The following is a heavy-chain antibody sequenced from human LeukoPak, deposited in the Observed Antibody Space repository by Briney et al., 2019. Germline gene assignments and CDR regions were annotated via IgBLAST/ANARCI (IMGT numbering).Heavy chain of an antibody. CDR2: ISGSGGST. J-gene: IGHJ4*02. CDR1: GIALSNYG. Sequence: GGSLRLSCAVSGIALSNYGMSWVRQAPGKGLEWVAGISGSGGSTNYADSVKSRFTISRDNPKNTLFPQMNSLRAEDTAVYFCAKRGVVIRVILVGFHKEAYYFDSWGQGALVTVSS. D-gene: IGHD3-22*01. V-gene: IGHV3-23*01. CDR3: AKRGVVIRVILVGFHKEAYYFDS.